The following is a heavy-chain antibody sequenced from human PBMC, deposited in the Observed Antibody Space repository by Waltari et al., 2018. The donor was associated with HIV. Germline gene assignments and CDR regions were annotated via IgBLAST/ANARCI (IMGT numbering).Heavy chain of an antibody. CDR3: ARSDGSRSFCVDF. Sequence: QVQLQESGPGLVKPSQTLSLTCSVSGDSLNSGDYYWTWIRQSSGKGLAWLGYIYYSGSSYYNPSLRSRVTISVDMSRNQFSIKLTSVTAADTAVYYGARSDGSRSFCVDFWGLGTLVTVSS. J-gene: IGHJ4*02. V-gene: IGHV4-30-4*08. CDR1: GDSLNSGDYY. D-gene: IGHD3-10*01. CDR2: IYYSGSS.